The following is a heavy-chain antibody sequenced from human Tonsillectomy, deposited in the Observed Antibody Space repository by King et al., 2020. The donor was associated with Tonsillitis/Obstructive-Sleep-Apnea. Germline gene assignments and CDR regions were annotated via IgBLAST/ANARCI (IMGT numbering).Heavy chain of an antibody. CDR3: ARLSCSSTNCYYYYGMDV. CDR1: GYSFTSYW. V-gene: IGHV5-10-1*03. D-gene: IGHD2-2*01. J-gene: IGHJ6*02. CDR2: IDPIDSYT. Sequence: VQLVESGAEVKKPGESLRISCKGSGYSFTSYWFTWVRQMPGKGLEWMGRIDPIDSYTNYSPSFQSHVSISADKSIGTAYLQWSSLKASDTAMYYCARLSCSSTNCYYYYGMDVWGQGTTVTVSS.